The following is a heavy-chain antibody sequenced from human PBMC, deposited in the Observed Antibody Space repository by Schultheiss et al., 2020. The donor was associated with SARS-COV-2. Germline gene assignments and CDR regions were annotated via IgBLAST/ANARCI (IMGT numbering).Heavy chain of an antibody. CDR3: ARGLTTVTYDAFDI. CDR2: ISYDGSNK. V-gene: IGHV3-30*03. Sequence: GGSLRLSCAASGFTFSSYGMHWVRQAPGKGLEWVAVISYDGSNKYYADSVKGRFTISRDNAKNSLYLQMNSLRAEDTAVYYCARGLTTVTYDAFDIWGQGTMVTVSS. CDR1: GFTFSSYG. J-gene: IGHJ3*02. D-gene: IGHD4-17*01.